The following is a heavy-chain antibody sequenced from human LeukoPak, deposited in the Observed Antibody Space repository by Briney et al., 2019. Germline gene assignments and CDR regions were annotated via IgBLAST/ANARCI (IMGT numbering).Heavy chain of an antibody. CDR2: ISAYNGNT. V-gene: IGHV1-18*01. J-gene: IGHJ6*02. Sequence: ASVNVSCKASGYTFTSYGISWVRQAPGQGLEWMEWISAYNGNTNYAQKLQGRVTMTTDTSTSTAYMELRSLRSDDTAVYYCARESGRGWYTPYYYYYGMDVWGQGTTVTVSS. CDR1: GYTFTSYG. D-gene: IGHD6-19*01. CDR3: ARESGRGWYTPYYYYYGMDV.